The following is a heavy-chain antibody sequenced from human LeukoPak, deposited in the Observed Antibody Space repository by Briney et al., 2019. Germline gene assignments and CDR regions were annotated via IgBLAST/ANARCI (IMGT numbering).Heavy chain of an antibody. D-gene: IGHD3-16*01. V-gene: IGHV3-48*04. Sequence: GGSLRLSCAASGFTFSSNAMTWVRQAPGKGLEWVSYISSSGSTIYYADSVKGRFTISRDNAKNSLYLQMNSLRAEDTAVYYCARGYGHYYYYYYMDVWGKGTTVTVSS. CDR1: GFTFSSNA. J-gene: IGHJ6*03. CDR3: ARGYGHYYYYYYMDV. CDR2: ISSSGSTI.